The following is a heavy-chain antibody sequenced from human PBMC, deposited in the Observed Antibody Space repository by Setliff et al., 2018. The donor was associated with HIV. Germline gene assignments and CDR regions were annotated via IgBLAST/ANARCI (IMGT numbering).Heavy chain of an antibody. CDR3: ARVVVVIGSQDYFDY. D-gene: IGHD2-21*01. CDR2: IYSGGDA. V-gene: IGHV3-66*02. J-gene: IGHJ4*02. Sequence: GGSLRLSCTASGLSISSNYMSWVRQAPGKGLEWVSIIYSGGDAYYSDSLKGRFTISRDNSRNTLYLQMSSLRADDTAVYYCARVVVVIGSQDYFDYWGQGMLVTVSS. CDR1: GLSISSNY.